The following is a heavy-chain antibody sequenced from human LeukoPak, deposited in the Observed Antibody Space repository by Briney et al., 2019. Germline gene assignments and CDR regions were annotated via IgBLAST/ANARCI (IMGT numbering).Heavy chain of an antibody. Sequence: GGSLRLSCAASGFTFSSYAMHWVRQAPGKGLEWVAVISYDGSNKYYADSVKGRFTFSRDNSKNTLYLQMNSLRAEDTAVYYCARELQGYDILTGYSRYYGMDVWGQGTTVTVSS. CDR1: GFTFSSYA. J-gene: IGHJ6*02. V-gene: IGHV3-30-3*01. D-gene: IGHD3-9*01. CDR2: ISYDGSNK. CDR3: ARELQGYDILTGYSRYYGMDV.